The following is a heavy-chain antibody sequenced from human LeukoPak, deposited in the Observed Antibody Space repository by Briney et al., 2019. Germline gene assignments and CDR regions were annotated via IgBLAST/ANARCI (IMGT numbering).Heavy chain of an antibody. CDR3: AKGRARGVINYGYDS. Sequence: PGGSLRLSCAASGFTFSSYGMIWVRQAPGKGLEWVSGISGSGGRTHYADSVKGRFTISRDNSKNTLYLQMNSLRAEDTAVYYCAKGRARGVINYGYDSWGQGTLVTVSS. D-gene: IGHD3-10*01. CDR2: ISGSGGRT. J-gene: IGHJ4*02. V-gene: IGHV3-23*01. CDR1: GFTFSSYG.